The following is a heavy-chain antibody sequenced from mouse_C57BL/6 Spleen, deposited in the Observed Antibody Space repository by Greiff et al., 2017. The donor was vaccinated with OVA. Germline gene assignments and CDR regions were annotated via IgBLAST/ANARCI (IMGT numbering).Heavy chain of an antibody. Sequence: EVQLQQSGPELVKPGASVKISCKASGYSFTGYYMNWVKQSPEKSLEWIGEINPSTGGTTYNQKFKAKATLTVDKSSSTAYMQLKSLTSEDSAVYYCARYEAFTTVVAYYYAMDYWGQGTSVTVSS. CDR2: INPSTGGT. J-gene: IGHJ4*01. CDR3: ARYEAFTTVVAYYYAMDY. V-gene: IGHV1-42*01. CDR1: GYSFTGYY. D-gene: IGHD1-1*01.